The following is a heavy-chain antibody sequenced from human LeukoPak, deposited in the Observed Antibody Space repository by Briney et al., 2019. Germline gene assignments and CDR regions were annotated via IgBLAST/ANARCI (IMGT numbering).Heavy chain of an antibody. CDR1: GFSFSLYP. Sequence: GGSLRLSCAASGFSFSLYPMNWVRQAPGKGLEWLSNIRDSGGEMYYADSVKGRFTITRDNAKSTLYLQMNGLRVEDTAVYFCARDHNWAFDFWGRGSLVTVSS. J-gene: IGHJ4*02. CDR3: ARDHNWAFDF. V-gene: IGHV3-48*01. D-gene: IGHD1-1*01. CDR2: IRDSGGEM.